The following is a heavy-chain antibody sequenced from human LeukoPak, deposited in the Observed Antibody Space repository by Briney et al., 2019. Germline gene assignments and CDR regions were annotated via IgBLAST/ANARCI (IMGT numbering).Heavy chain of an antibody. CDR2: IYSSGIT. V-gene: IGHV4-59*01. Sequence: PSGTLSLTCTVSGGSISTYYWNWIRQPPGKGLEWIGYIYSSGITNYNPSLKSRVTISVNTSKNQFSLILSSVTAADTAVYYCARDISGSYPGPFDYWGQGTLVTVSS. CDR1: GGSISTYY. D-gene: IGHD1-26*01. CDR3: ARDISGSYPGPFDY. J-gene: IGHJ4*02.